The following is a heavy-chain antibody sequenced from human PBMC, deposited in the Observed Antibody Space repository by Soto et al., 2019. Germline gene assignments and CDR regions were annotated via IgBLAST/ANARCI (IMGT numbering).Heavy chain of an antibody. CDR1: GFTFTTYG. J-gene: IGHJ5*02. CDR2: IWYDGSKR. D-gene: IGHD3-22*01. Sequence: QVQLVESGGGVVQPGGTLRLSCAASGFTFTTYGFHWVRQAPGKGLEWVAVIWYDGSKRNYVDSVKGRFTVSRDDSRSTRYLQMDSLRAEDTAVYYCTRDTCSTSSCLDAWGQGTLVTVSS. V-gene: IGHV3-33*01. CDR3: TRDTCSTSSCLDA.